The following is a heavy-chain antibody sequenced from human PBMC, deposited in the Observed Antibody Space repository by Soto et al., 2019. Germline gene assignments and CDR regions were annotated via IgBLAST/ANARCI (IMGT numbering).Heavy chain of an antibody. V-gene: IGHV1-8*01. J-gene: IGHJ6*03. CDR3: ARGQRLDNYYYYYMDV. Sequence: ASVKVSCKASGYTFTSYDINWVRQATGQGLEWMGWMNPNSGNTGYAQKFQGRVTMTRNTSISTAYMELSSLRSEDTAVYYCARGQRLDNYYYYYMDVWGKGTTVTVSS. D-gene: IGHD6-25*01. CDR2: MNPNSGNT. CDR1: GYTFTSYD.